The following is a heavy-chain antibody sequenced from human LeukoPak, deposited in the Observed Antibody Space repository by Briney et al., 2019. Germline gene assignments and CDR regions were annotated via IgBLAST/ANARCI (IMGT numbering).Heavy chain of an antibody. D-gene: IGHD3-10*01. Sequence: GESLKISCKGSGYSFTSYWIGWVRQMPGKGLEWMGIIYPGDTDTRYSPSFQGLVTISADKSITTAYLQWSSLKASDTAMYYCARVLLWFGELWDAFDIWGQGTMVTVSS. J-gene: IGHJ3*02. CDR2: IYPGDTDT. CDR3: ARVLLWFGELWDAFDI. V-gene: IGHV5-51*01. CDR1: GYSFTSYW.